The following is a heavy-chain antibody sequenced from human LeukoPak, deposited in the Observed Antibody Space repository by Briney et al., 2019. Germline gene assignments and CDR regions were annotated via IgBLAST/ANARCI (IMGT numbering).Heavy chain of an antibody. J-gene: IGHJ4*02. V-gene: IGHV3-30*18. D-gene: IGHD3-9*01. Sequence: GGSLRLSCAASGFTFSSYGMHWVRQAPAKGLEWVAVIPYDGSNKYYADSVKGRFTISRDNSKSTLYLQMNSLRAEDTAVYYCAKFYDILTGYFDYWGQGTLVTVSS. CDR1: GFTFSSYG. CDR2: IPYDGSNK. CDR3: AKFYDILTGYFDY.